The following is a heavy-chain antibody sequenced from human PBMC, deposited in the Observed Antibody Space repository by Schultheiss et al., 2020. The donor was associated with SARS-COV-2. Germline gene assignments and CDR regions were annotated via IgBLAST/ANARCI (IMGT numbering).Heavy chain of an antibody. CDR1: GFTFSSYG. D-gene: IGHD2-15*01. CDR2: ISYDGSNK. J-gene: IGHJ5*02. Sequence: GGSLRLSCAASGFTFSSYGMHWVRQAPGKGLEWVAVISYDGSNKYYADSVKGRFTISRDNSKNTLYLQMNSLRAEDTAVYYCAKGRGCSGGSCYAWFDPWGQGTLVTVSS. CDR3: AKGRGCSGGSCYAWFDP. V-gene: IGHV3-30*18.